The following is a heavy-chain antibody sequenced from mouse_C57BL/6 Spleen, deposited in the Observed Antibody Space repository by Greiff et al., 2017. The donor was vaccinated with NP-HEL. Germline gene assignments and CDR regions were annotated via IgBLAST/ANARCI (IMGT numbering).Heavy chain of an antibody. D-gene: IGHD2-2*01. V-gene: IGHV1-82*01. CDR1: GYAFSSSW. Sequence: QVQLQQSGPELVKPGASVKISCKASGYAFSSSWMNWVKQRPGKGLEWIGRIYPGDGDTNYNGKFKGKATLTADKSSSTAYMQLSSLTSEDSAVYFCARSNGYDGYFDVWGTGTTVTVSS. CDR3: ARSNGYDGYFDV. J-gene: IGHJ1*03. CDR2: IYPGDGDT.